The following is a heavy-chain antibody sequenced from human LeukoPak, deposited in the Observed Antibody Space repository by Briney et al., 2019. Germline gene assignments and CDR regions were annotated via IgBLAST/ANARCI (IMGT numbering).Heavy chain of an antibody. CDR3: ARAARITIFGVVIITLDY. Sequence: ASVKVSCKASGYTFNGYYMRWVRQAPGQGLEWMGWINPNSGGTNYAQKFQGRVTMTRDTSISTAYMELSRLRSDDTAVYYCARAARITIFGVVIITLDYWGQGTLVTVSS. V-gene: IGHV1-2*02. J-gene: IGHJ4*02. D-gene: IGHD3-3*01. CDR1: GYTFNGYY. CDR2: INPNSGGT.